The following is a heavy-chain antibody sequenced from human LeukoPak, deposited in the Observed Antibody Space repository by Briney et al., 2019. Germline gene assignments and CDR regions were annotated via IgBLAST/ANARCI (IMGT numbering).Heavy chain of an antibody. Sequence: PSETLSLTCAVSGYSISSDYYWGWIRQPPGNGLEWIGSISHSGSTYYNPSLKSRVTISVDTSKNRFSLKLSSVTAADTAVYYCARNITMIVFDYWGQGTLVTVSS. D-gene: IGHD3-22*01. CDR1: GYSISSDYY. CDR3: ARNITMIVFDY. V-gene: IGHV4-38-2*01. J-gene: IGHJ4*02. CDR2: ISHSGST.